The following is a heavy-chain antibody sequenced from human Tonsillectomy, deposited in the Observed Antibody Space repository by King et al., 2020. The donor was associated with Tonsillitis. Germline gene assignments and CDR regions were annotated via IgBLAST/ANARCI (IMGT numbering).Heavy chain of an antibody. Sequence: VQLVESGGGLVKPGGSLRLSCAASGFHFSTYTMNWVRQAPGKGLEWVSSISSSTNYIYYADSMNGRFTISRDNAKNSLYLQMDSLRAEDTAMYYCARDRGRTNWYEPDAFDIWGQGTMVTVSS. CDR2: ISSSTNYI. D-gene: IGHD1-1*01. CDR3: ARDRGRTNWYEPDAFDI. J-gene: IGHJ3*02. CDR1: GFHFSTYT. V-gene: IGHV3-21*01.